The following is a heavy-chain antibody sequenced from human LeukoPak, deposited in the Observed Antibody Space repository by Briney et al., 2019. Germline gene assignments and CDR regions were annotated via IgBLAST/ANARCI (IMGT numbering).Heavy chain of an antibody. J-gene: IGHJ4*02. CDR2: INPNSGGT. CDR3: ARAHIPYRWYYDSSGCSDY. CDR1: GYTFTGYY. D-gene: IGHD3-22*01. Sequence: ASVKVSCKASGYTFTGYYMHWVRQAPGQGLEWMGWINPNSGGTNYAQKFQGRVTMTRDTSISTAYMELSRLRSDDTAVYYCARAHIPYRWYYDSSGCSDYWGQGTLVTVSS. V-gene: IGHV1-2*02.